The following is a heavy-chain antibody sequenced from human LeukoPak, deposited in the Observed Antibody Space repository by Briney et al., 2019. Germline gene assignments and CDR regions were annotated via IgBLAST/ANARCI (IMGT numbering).Heavy chain of an antibody. J-gene: IGHJ4*02. CDR1: GFTFDDYP. D-gene: IGHD2-21*02. V-gene: IGHV3-43*02. CDR3: AKDRWGLPDY. CDR2: ISEDGGST. Sequence: GGSLRLSCAASGFTFDDYPMHWVRQAPGKGVEWVSLISEDGGSTYYADSVKGRFTISGDNSKNTLYLQMNSLRTEDTALYYCAKDRWGLPDYWGQGTLVTVSS.